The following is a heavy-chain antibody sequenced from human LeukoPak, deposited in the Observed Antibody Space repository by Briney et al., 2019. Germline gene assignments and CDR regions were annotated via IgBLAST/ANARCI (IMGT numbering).Heavy chain of an antibody. D-gene: IGHD3-22*01. Sequence: QPGGSLRLSCAASGFTVSSNYMTWVRQAPGKGLEWVSAISGSGGSTYYADSVKGRFTISRDNSKNTLYLQMNSLRAEDTAVYYCARSSVKTYYYDSSGYFDYWGQGTLVTVSS. J-gene: IGHJ4*02. CDR2: ISGSGGST. CDR1: GFTVSSNY. V-gene: IGHV3-23*01. CDR3: ARSSVKTYYYDSSGYFDY.